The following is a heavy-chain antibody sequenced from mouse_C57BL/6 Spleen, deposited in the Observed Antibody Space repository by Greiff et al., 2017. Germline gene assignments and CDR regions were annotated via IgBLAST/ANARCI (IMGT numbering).Heavy chain of an antibody. CDR3: TTDGNSYYFDY. Sequence: VQLQQSGAELVRPGDSVTLSCTASGFNINDYYMHWVQQRPEQGLEWIGRIGPEDGDTEYAAQIPGMATMTADTSSNIAYLQLNSLTSEDTACYYCTTDGNSYYFDYWGQGTTVTVSS. D-gene: IGHD2-1*01. CDR1: GFNINDYY. V-gene: IGHV14-1*01. CDR2: IGPEDGDT. J-gene: IGHJ2*01.